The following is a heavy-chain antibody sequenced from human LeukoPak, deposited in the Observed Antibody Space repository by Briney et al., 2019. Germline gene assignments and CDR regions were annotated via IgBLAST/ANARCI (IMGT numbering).Heavy chain of an antibody. CDR1: GHSTTMGYY. Sequence: KPSDTLSLTCGISGHSTTMGYYGAWFRQSPGKGPEWVATFFQSAKSFSNASLGSRAIMSLDTSKSQFPLNLTSVPAAATAVYYCARVLPVPYPLDSCGQGHEVPVSS. CDR2: FFQSAKS. D-gene: IGHD3-10*02. CDR3: ARVLPVPYPLDS. J-gene: IGHJ4*02. V-gene: IGHV4-38-2*01.